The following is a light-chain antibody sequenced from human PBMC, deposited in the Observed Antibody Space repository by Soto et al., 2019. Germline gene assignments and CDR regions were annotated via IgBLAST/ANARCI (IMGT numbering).Light chain of an antibody. CDR1: QSISSD. V-gene: IGKV3-15*01. CDR2: GAS. CDR3: QQYNHWPLT. Sequence: EEVMTQSPATLSVSPGERATLSCRTSQSISSDLAWYQQKPGQAPRLLIYGASTRATGIPARFSGSGSGTDFTLTISSLHSEDFAVCYCQQYNHWPLTCGGGTKVEIK. J-gene: IGKJ4*01.